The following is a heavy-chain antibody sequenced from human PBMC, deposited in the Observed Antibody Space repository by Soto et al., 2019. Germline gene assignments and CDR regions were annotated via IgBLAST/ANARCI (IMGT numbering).Heavy chain of an antibody. Sequence: EVQLVESGGGLVQPGGCLRLSCAASGFTFSIYSMNWVRQAPGKGLEWISYISSTGTTIYYADSVKGRFTISRDNAKNSEYLQMNSLTAEDTALYYCARGYYGDYISDYWGQGTLVTVSS. D-gene: IGHD4-17*01. CDR1: GFTFSIYS. J-gene: IGHJ4*02. V-gene: IGHV3-48*04. CDR2: ISSTGTTI. CDR3: ARGYYGDYISDY.